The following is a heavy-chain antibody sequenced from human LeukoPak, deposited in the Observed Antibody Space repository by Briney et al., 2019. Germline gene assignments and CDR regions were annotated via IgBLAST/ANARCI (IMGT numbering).Heavy chain of an antibody. CDR2: MNPNSGNT. CDR3: TRGSGGRRDN. CDR1: GYTFTSCD. Sequence: GVSVKVSCKASGYTFTSCDINWVRQATGQGLEWMGWMNPNSGNTGYGQSFQGRITMTRDISIGTAYMELSNLTSEDTAIYYCTRGSGGRRDNWGQGTLVTVSA. J-gene: IGHJ4*02. V-gene: IGHV1-8*01. D-gene: IGHD4-23*01.